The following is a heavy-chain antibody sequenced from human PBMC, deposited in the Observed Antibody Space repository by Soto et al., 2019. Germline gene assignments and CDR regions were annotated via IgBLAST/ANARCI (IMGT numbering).Heavy chain of an antibody. CDR2: IYYSGST. CDR1: GGSISSGGYY. J-gene: IGHJ3*02. D-gene: IGHD3-22*01. Sequence: SETLSLTCTVSGGSISSGGYYWSWIRQHPGKGLEWIGYIYYSGSTYYNPSLKSRVTISVDTSKNQFSLKLSSVTAADTAVYYCARDIDSSGYYDAFDIWGQGTMVTVSS. CDR3: ARDIDSSGYYDAFDI. V-gene: IGHV4-31*03.